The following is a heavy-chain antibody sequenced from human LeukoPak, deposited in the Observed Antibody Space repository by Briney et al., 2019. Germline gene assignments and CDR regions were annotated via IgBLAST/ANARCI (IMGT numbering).Heavy chain of an antibody. CDR1: GFTFRSYG. CDR2: ISYDGSNK. V-gene: IGHV3-30*18. J-gene: IGHJ3*02. CDR3: AKGRTFDI. Sequence: GGSLRLSCAASGFTFRSYGMHWVRQAPGKGLEWVAVISYDGSNKYYADSVKGRFTISRDNSKNTLYLQMNSLRAEDTAVYYCAKGRTFDIWGQGTMVTVSS.